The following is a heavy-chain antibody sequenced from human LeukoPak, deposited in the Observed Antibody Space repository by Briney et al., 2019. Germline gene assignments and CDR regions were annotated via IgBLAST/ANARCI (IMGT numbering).Heavy chain of an antibody. CDR2: ISWNSGSI. V-gene: IGHV3-9*01. CDR1: GFTFDDYA. D-gene: IGHD6-6*01. J-gene: IGHJ6*03. Sequence: GGSLRLSCAASGFTFDDYAMHWVRQAPGKGLEWVSGISWNSGSIGYADSVKGRFTISRDNAKNSLYLQMNSLRAEDTALYYCAKEGYSSSSAIYYYYYYYMDVWGKGTTVTVSS. CDR3: AKEGYSSSSAIYYYYYYYMDV.